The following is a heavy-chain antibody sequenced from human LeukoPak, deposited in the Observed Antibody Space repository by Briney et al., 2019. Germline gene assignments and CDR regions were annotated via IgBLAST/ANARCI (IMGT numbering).Heavy chain of an antibody. J-gene: IGHJ4*02. V-gene: IGHV4-4*02. D-gene: IGHD3-10*02. CDR3: ARNMVGETTFDY. Sequence: SETLSLTCAVSGGSISGNNWWSWVRQPPGKGLEWIGEISHSGSTGYNSSLKSRVTISVDKSKNQFSLKLSSVTAADTAVYYCARNMVGETTFDYRGQGTLVTVSS. CDR1: GGSISGNNW. CDR2: ISHSGST.